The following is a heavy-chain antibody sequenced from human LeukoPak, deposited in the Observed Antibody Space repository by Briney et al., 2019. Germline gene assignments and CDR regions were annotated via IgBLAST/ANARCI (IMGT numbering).Heavy chain of an antibody. V-gene: IGHV4-59*01. CDR2: IYYSGST. J-gene: IGHJ4*02. CDR3: ARVGIYCSSTSCQYYFDY. D-gene: IGHD2-2*01. Sequence: SETLSLTCTVSGGSISTYYWNWIRQPPGKGLEWIGYIYYSGSTNYNPSLKSRVTISVDTSKNQFSLKLSSVTAADTAVYYCARVGIYCSSTSCQYYFDYWGQGTLVTVSS. CDR1: GGSISTYY.